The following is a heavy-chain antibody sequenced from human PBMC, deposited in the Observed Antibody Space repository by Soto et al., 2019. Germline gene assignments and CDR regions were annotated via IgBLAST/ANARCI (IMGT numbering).Heavy chain of an antibody. J-gene: IGHJ6*02. CDR2: INNDGSIT. CDR1: GFTFSSYW. Sequence: EVQLVESGGGLVQPGGSLRLSCAASGFTFSSYWMHWVRQAPGKGLVWVSRINNDGSITNYADSMKGRFTISRDNAKNTLYLQMNSLRAEDTAVYYCARAFFYGMDVWGQGTTVTVSS. V-gene: IGHV3-74*01. CDR3: ARAFFYGMDV.